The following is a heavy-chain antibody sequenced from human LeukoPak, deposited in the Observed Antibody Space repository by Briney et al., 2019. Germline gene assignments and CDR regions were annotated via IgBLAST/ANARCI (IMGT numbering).Heavy chain of an antibody. J-gene: IGHJ6*03. CDR2: IYPSGST. V-gene: IGHV4-61*02. D-gene: IGHD2-21*02. Sequence: TSETLFLTFSVPVGSIRCGSYSRSWFRQPAGKGLERLGRIYPSGSTNYTPSLKRRVTISVDTSKNGFSLTLSAVTAADTAGYYCARVGCGGDCAPYYYYYYYYMDVWGKGTTVTISS. CDR1: VGSIRCGSYS. CDR3: ARVGCGGDCAPYYYYYYYYMDV.